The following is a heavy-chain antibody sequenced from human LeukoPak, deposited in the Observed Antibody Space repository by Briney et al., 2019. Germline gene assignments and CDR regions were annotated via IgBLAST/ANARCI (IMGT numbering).Heavy chain of an antibody. CDR1: GFTFSSYT. J-gene: IGHJ4*02. D-gene: IGHD6-13*01. Sequence: PGGSLRLSCAASGFTFSSYTMNWVRQAPGKGLEWVSSISSSSSYIYYADSVKGRFTISRDNAKNSLYLQMNSLRAKDTAVYYCARHRQGGIYSSSWYGFDYWGQRTLVTVSS. V-gene: IGHV3-21*01. CDR3: ARHRQGGIYSSSWYGFDY. CDR2: ISSSSSYI.